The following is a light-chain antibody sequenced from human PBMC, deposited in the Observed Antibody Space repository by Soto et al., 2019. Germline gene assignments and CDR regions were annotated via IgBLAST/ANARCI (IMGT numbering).Light chain of an antibody. CDR2: DAS. V-gene: IGKV3-20*01. CDR1: QSVTSNK. J-gene: IGKJ5*01. Sequence: EIVLTQSPGNLSLSPGERATLSCRASQSVTSNKLAWYQQKPGQAPRLLIYDASGRTTGSPDRFSGSGSGADFTLTISRLEPEDFAVYYCQQYGSSPITFGQGTRLE. CDR3: QQYGSSPIT.